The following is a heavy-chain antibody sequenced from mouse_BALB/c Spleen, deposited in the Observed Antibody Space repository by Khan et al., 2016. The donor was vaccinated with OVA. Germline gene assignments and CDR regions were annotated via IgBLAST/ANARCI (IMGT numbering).Heavy chain of an antibody. CDR3: TRLAYYYDSEGFAY. Sequence: EVKLMESGGDLVKPGGSLKLSCAASGFTFSTYGMSWVRQAPDKRLEWVATVSTGGSYTYYPDSVKGRFTISRANATTTLYLQMSGLRSEDTAMFYCTRLAYYYDSEGFAYWGQGTLVTVSA. CDR2: VSTGGSYT. CDR1: GFTFSTYG. V-gene: IGHV5-6*01. D-gene: IGHD1-1*01. J-gene: IGHJ3*01.